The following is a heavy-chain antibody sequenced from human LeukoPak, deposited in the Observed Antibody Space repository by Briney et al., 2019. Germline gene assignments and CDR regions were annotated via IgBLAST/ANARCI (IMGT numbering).Heavy chain of an antibody. CDR3: ARTYYYDRSGYYYH. V-gene: IGHV3-11*01. J-gene: IGHJ4*02. CDR2: ISSSGSTI. CDR1: GFTFSDYY. D-gene: IGHD3-22*01. Sequence: GGSLRLSCAASGFTFSDYYMSWIRQAPGKGLEWVSYISSSGSTIYNPDAVKGRFTISRDNAKNSLYLQMNSLRAEDTALYYCARTYYYDRSGYYYHWGQGSLVTVSS.